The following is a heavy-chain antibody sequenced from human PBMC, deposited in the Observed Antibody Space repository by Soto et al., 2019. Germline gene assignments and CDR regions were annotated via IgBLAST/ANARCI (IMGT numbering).Heavy chain of an antibody. V-gene: IGHV4-34*01. J-gene: IGHJ4*02. CDR2: INHSGST. Sequence: QVQLQQWGAGLLKPSETLSLTCAVYGGSFSGYYWSWIRQPPGKGLECIGEINHSGSTNYNPSLKSRVTISVDTSKNQFSLKLSSVTAADTAVYYCARVGRGDYWGQGTLVTVSS. CDR3: ARVGRGDY. CDR1: GGSFSGYY.